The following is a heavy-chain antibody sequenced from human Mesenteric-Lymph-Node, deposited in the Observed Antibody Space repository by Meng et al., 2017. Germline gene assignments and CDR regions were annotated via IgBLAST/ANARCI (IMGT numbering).Heavy chain of an antibody. D-gene: IGHD6-19*01. CDR2: ISSSGSTI. V-gene: IGHV3-48*03. CDR3: ARGRKYSSGWYVRAFDY. J-gene: IGHJ4*02. CDR1: GFTFSSYE. Sequence: GESLKISCAASGFTFSSYEMNWVRQAPGKGLEWVSYISSSGSTIYFADSVTGRFTISRDNAENSLYLQMTSLRAEDTAVYYCARGRKYSSGWYVRAFDYWGQGTLVTVSS.